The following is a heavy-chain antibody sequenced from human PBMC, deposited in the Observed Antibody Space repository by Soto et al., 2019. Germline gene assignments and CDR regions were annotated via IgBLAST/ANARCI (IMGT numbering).Heavy chain of an antibody. D-gene: IGHD3-3*01. Sequence: PGGSLRLSCAASGFTFSSYGMHWVRQAPGKGLEWVAVISYDGSNKYYADSVKGRFTISRDNSKNTLYLQMNSLRAEDTAVYYCAKDARISTYYDFWSGYSPPYFDYWGQGTLVTVSS. J-gene: IGHJ4*02. CDR2: ISYDGSNK. V-gene: IGHV3-30*18. CDR3: AKDARISTYYDFWSGYSPPYFDY. CDR1: GFTFSSYG.